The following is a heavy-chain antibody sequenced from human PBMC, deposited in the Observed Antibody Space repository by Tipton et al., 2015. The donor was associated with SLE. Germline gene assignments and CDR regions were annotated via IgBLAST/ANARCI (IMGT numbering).Heavy chain of an antibody. J-gene: IGHJ4*02. V-gene: IGHV4-34*01. Sequence: TLSLTCAVYGGSFSDYYWSWIRQTPGEGLEWIGEIHHSGSTNSNPSLKSRVTISVDKSKNQFSLKLSSVTVADTAVYYCAKDYNHDNADYNWGQGTLVIVSS. CDR2: IHHSGST. CDR1: GGSFSDYY. D-gene: IGHD4-17*01. CDR3: AKDYNHDNADYN.